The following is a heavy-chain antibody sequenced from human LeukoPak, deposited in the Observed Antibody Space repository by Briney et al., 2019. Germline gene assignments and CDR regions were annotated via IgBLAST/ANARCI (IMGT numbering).Heavy chain of an antibody. V-gene: IGHV3-21*01. CDR2: ISSSSSYI. J-gene: IGHJ6*03. CDR3: ARDGCSGGSCYYLGWSDVDYYYYMDV. Sequence: GGSLRLSCAASGFTFSSYSMNWVRQAPGKGLEWVSSISSSSSYIYYADSVKGRFTISRDNAKNSLYLQMNSLRAEDTAVYYCARDGCSGGSCYYLGWSDVDYYYYMDVWDKGTTVTVSS. CDR1: GFTFSSYS. D-gene: IGHD2-15*01.